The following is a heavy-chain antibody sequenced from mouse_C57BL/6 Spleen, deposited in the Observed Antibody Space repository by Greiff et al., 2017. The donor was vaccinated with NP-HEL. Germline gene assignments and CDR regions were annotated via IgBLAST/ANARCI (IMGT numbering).Heavy chain of an antibody. CDR3: ARYPSYYGSSYHAMDY. V-gene: IGHV1-22*01. D-gene: IGHD1-1*01. J-gene: IGHJ4*01. Sequence: EVQLQQSGPELVKPGASVKMSCKASGYTFTDYNMHWVKQSHGKSLEWIGYINPNNGGTSYNQKFKGKATLTVNKSSSTAYMELRSLTSEDSAVYYCARYPSYYGSSYHAMDYWGQGTSVTVSS. CDR1: GYTFTDYN. CDR2: INPNNGGT.